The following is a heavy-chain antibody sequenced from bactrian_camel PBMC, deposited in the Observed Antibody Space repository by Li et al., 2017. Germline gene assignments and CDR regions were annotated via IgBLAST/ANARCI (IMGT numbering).Heavy chain of an antibody. V-gene: IGHV3S40*01. D-gene: IGHD5*01. J-gene: IGHJ4*01. CDR1: GFAFSTSA. CDR2: INRGGVRT. CDR3: AAGWVPGGEWPLDAHKYQH. Sequence: VQLVESGGGSVQPGGSLRLSCAASGFAFSTSAMSWVRQAPGKGLEWVSAINRGGVRTYYADSVEGRFTVARESARESARETVYLLMTALEPDDTAMYYCAAGWVPGGEWPLDAHKYQHWGRGTQVTVS.